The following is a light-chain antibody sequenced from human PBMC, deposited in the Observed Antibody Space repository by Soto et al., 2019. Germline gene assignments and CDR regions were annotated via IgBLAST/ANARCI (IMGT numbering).Light chain of an antibody. J-gene: IGKJ3*01. CDR2: DAS. Sequence: EIVLTQSPATLSLSPGERATLSCRASQSVSSYLAWYQQKPGQAPRLLIYDASNRATGIPARFSGSGSGTDFTLTISSLEPEDVAVYYCHQYYGTPPTFGPGTKVDIK. V-gene: IGKV3-11*01. CDR3: HQYYGTPPT. CDR1: QSVSSY.